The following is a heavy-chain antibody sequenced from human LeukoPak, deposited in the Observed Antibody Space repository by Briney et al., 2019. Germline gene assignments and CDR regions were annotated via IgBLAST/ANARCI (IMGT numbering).Heavy chain of an antibody. V-gene: IGHV3-23*01. D-gene: IGHD3-10*01. J-gene: IGHJ4*02. CDR3: AKGGTMVRGGHDY. Sequence: GGSLRLSCAASGFTFSSYAMSWVRQAPGKGLEWVSSISGSGGSTYYADSVKGRFTISRDNSKNTLYLQMNSLRAVDTAVYYCAKGGTMVRGGHDYWGQGTLVTVSS. CDR2: ISGSGGST. CDR1: GFTFSSYA.